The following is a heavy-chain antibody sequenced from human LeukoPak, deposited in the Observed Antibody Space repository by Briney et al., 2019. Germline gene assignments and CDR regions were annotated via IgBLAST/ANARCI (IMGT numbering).Heavy chain of an antibody. CDR3: ARVSTNDRRNAFDI. Sequence: PGGSLRLSRAASGFTFSTYVMQWVRQAPGKGLEYVSAITGDGGYTYYANSVKGRFTISRDNSKKTLYLQMGSLRADDMAVYYCARVSTNDRRNAFDIWGQGTMVTVSS. CDR1: GFTFSTYV. CDR2: ITGDGGYT. J-gene: IGHJ3*02. V-gene: IGHV3-64*01. D-gene: IGHD2-8*01.